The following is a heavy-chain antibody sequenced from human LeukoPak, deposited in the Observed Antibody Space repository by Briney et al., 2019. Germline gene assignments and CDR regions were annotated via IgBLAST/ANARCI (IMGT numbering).Heavy chain of an antibody. V-gene: IGHV1-46*01. J-gene: IGHJ4*02. CDR1: GYTFTSYY. D-gene: IGHD3-22*01. CDR2: INPSGGST. CDR3: AREEPHLTYYYDSSGYSPFDY. Sequence: GGSLRLSCAASGYTFTSYYMHWVRQAPGQGLEWMGIINPSGGSTSYARKFQGRVTMTRDTSTSTVYMELSSLRSEDTAVYYCAREEPHLTYYYDSSGYSPFDYWGQGTLVTVSS.